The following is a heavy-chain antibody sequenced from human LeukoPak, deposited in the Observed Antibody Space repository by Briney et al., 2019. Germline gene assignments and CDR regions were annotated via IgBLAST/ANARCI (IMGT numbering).Heavy chain of an antibody. CDR2: IYLRGNT. Sequence: TSEALSLTCALSGGSITSSNWWTWVRPPPGRGLEWVGEIYLRGNTNYNPSLESRVSISVDESKTQLSLRLESVTAADTAVYYCARENITTVTDSWGPGTLVTVSS. J-gene: IGHJ4*02. V-gene: IGHV4-4*02. CDR1: GGSITSSNW. D-gene: IGHD4-17*01. CDR3: ARENITTVTDS.